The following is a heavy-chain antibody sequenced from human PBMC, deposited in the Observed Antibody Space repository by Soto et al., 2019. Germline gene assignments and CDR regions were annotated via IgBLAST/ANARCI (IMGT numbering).Heavy chain of an antibody. J-gene: IGHJ6*02. V-gene: IGHV4-30-2*01. CDR3: ARLNYDFWSGYNYGMDV. Sequence: KTSETLSLTCAVSCGSISSGGYSWSWIRQPPGKGLEWIGYIYHSGSTYYNPSLKSRVTISVDRSKNQFSLKLSSVTAADTAVYYCARLNYDFWSGYNYGMDVWGQGTTVTVSS. D-gene: IGHD3-3*01. CDR1: CGSISSGGYS. CDR2: IYHSGST.